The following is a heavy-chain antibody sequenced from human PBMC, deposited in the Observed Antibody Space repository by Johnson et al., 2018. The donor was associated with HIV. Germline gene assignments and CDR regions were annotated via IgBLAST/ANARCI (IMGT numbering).Heavy chain of an antibody. CDR1: GFTFNNYW. D-gene: IGHD3-10*01. V-gene: IGHV3-7*01. CDR2: IKQDGREK. CDR3: ARANYYHN. Sequence: VQLVESGGDLVQPGGSLRLSCAASGFTFNNYWMSWVRQAPGRGLAWVANIKQDGREKFYVDSVKGRFTISRDNAENSLYLQMNSLRAEDTAVYYCARANYYHNWGQGTMVTVSS. J-gene: IGHJ3*02.